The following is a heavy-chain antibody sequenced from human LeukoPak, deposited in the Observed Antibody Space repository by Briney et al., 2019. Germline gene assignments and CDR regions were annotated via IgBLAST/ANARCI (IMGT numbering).Heavy chain of an antibody. D-gene: IGHD3-22*01. J-gene: IGHJ4*02. CDR2: LYYSGST. Sequence: LSDTLSLMCTVAVGSSSSGSYYWVWMRPPPGKGLEWIGSLYYSGSTHYKPSLKSGVAIFVDTSKNQFSLRLSSVTAADAAVYYCARNYYDGSGYYFWGQGTQVTVSS. V-gene: IGHV4-39*01. CDR1: VGSSSSGSYY. CDR3: ARNYYDGSGYYF.